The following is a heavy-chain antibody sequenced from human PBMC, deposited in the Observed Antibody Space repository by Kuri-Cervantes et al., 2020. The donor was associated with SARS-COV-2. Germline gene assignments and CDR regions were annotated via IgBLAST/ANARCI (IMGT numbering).Heavy chain of an antibody. J-gene: IGHJ6*02. CDR3: ARDPDIVVVPAHPYGMDV. D-gene: IGHD2-2*01. V-gene: IGHV1-8*01. CDR2: MNPNSGNT. CDR1: GYTFTSYD. Sequence: ASVKVSCKASGYTFTSYDINWVRQATGQGLEWMGWMNPNSGNTGYAQKFQGRVTMTRNTSISTAYMELSSLRSEDTAVYYCARDPDIVVVPAHPYGMDVWGQGTMVTVSS.